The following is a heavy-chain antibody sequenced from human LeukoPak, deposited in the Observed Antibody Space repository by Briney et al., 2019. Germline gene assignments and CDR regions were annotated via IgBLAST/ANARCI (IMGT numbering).Heavy chain of an antibody. CDR1: GGSISSYY. V-gene: IGHV4-59*01. CDR2: IYSSGST. CDR3: ARGHSYVYGWFAP. D-gene: IGHD5-18*01. J-gene: IGHJ5*02. Sequence: PSETLSLTCTVSGGSISSYYWSWIRRPPGKGLEWIGYIYSSGSTNYNPSLKSRVTISVDTSNNQFSLKLSSVTAAATAVYYFARGHSYVYGWFAPWGQGTLVTVSS.